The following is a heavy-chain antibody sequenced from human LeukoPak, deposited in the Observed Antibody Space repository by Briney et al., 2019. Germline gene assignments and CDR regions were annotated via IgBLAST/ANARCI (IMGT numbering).Heavy chain of an antibody. CDR1: GFSFSSYW. CDR2: INSDGSST. J-gene: IGHJ6*02. D-gene: IGHD5-12*01. V-gene: IGHV3-74*01. CDR3: ASGIVATIYGMDV. Sequence: GGSLRLSCTASGFSFSSYWMHWVRQAPGKGLVWVSRINSDGSSTSYADSVKGRFTISRDNAKNTLYLQMNSLRAEDTAVYYCASGIVATIYGMDVWGQGTTVTVSS.